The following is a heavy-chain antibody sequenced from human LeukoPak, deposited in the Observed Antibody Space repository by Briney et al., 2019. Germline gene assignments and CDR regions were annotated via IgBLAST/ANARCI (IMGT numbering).Heavy chain of an antibody. V-gene: IGHV3-30*03. CDR2: ISYDDNNE. CDR1: GFTFHNYG. Sequence: PGGSLRLSCAVSGFTFHNYGMHWVRQAPGKGLDWVAMISYDDNNENYADSVKGRFTISRGISRNTLYLQMNSLRAEDTAIYYCARGYYYGSKTYAYFDNWGQGTLVTVSS. CDR3: ARGYYYGSKTYAYFDN. D-gene: IGHD3-10*01. J-gene: IGHJ4*02.